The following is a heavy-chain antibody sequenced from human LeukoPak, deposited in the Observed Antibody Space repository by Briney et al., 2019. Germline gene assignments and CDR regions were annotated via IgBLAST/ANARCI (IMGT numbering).Heavy chain of an antibody. V-gene: IGHV3-30-3*01. CDR2: ISYDGSHK. D-gene: IGHD3-16*02. J-gene: IGHJ4*02. CDR3: ARDRGFGELSQYYLDY. CDR1: GFTLSSYA. Sequence: PGGSLRLSCAASGFTLSSYAMHWVRQAPGKGLEWVAIISYDGSHKYHADSVKDRFTISRDNSKNTLYLQMNSLRAEDTAVYYCARDRGFGELSQYYLDYWGQGTLVTVSS.